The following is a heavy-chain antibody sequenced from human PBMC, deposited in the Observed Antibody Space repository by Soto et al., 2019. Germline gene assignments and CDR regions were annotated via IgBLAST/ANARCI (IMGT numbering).Heavy chain of an antibody. J-gene: IGHJ4*02. V-gene: IGHV4-34*01. D-gene: IGHD4-17*01. CDR3: AWPLTPVTRALGY. Sequence: QVQLHQWGAGLLKPSETLSLTCAVYGESFSGYYWSWVRQPPGKGLEWIGEINHSGSTNYNPSLKSRVTMSADRSKNQFFLGAASVTAAVRAVYDGAWPLTPVTRALGYWGQGTLVTVSS. CDR2: INHSGST. CDR1: GESFSGYY.